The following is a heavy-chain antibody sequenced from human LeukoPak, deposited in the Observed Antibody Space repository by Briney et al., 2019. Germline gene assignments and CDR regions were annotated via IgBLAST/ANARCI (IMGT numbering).Heavy chain of an antibody. CDR2: IYYSGST. CDR3: ARFVPYDGEDY. CDR1: GGSISSYY. Sequence: PSETLSLTCTVSGGSISSYYWSWIRQPPGKGLEWIGYIYYSGSTNYNPSLKSRVTISVDTSKNQFSLKLSSVTAADTAVYYCARFVPYDGEDYWGQGTLVTVSS. V-gene: IGHV4-59*01. J-gene: IGHJ4*02. D-gene: IGHD3-10*01.